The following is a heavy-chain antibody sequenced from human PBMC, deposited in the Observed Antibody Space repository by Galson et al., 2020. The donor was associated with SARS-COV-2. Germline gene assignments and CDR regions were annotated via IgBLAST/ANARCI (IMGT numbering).Heavy chain of an antibody. CDR1: GGSISSTYY. CDR3: AKIVVVNWIDP. CDR2: IYKSGTT. D-gene: IGHD3-22*01. V-gene: IGHV4-39*01. Sequence: SETLSLTCTVSGGSISSTYYWGWIRQPPGKGLEWIGSIYKSGTTNYNPSLKSRLTMSVDTSKNQFSLSMRSVTAADTAIYYCAKIVVVNWIDPWGQGTLVTVSS. J-gene: IGHJ5*02.